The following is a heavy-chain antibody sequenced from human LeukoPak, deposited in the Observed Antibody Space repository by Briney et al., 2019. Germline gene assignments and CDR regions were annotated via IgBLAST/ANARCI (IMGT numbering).Heavy chain of an antibody. D-gene: IGHD2/OR15-2a*01. J-gene: IGHJ4*02. V-gene: IGHV3-7*04. CDR3: ARNMGDY. Sequence: PGGSLRLSCAASGFSFSTYWMTWVRQAPGKGLEWVANIKQDGSEKNYVDSVKGRFTISRDNAKNSLSLQMDSLRAEDTALYYCARNMGDYWGQGTLVTASS. CDR2: IKQDGSEK. CDR1: GFSFSTYW.